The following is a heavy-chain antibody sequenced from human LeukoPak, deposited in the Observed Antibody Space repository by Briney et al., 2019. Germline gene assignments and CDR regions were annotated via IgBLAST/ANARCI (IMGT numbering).Heavy chain of an antibody. V-gene: IGHV5-51*01. J-gene: IGHJ4*02. Sequence: KDGESLKISCKGSGYSFTSYWIGWARQMPGKGLEWMGIIYPGDSDTRYSPSFQGQVTISAVKSISTAYLQWSSLKASDTAMYYCARQRGIAAAGSFSDYWGQGTLVTVSS. CDR3: ARQRGIAAAGSFSDY. D-gene: IGHD6-13*01. CDR1: GYSFTSYW. CDR2: IYPGDSDT.